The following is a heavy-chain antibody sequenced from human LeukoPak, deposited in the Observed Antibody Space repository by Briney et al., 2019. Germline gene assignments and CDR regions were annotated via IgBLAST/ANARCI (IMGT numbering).Heavy chain of an antibody. V-gene: IGHV4-59*08. CDR2: ISPTGIA. CDR3: ARPSPRYCSGGSCNALDI. D-gene: IGHD2-15*01. CDR1: GGSVNSHY. Sequence: PSETLSLTCTVSGGSVNSHYWSWIRQPPGKGLEWIGYISPTGIANSNPSLKNRVTVSLDTSKNQFSLTLSSATAADTAVYYCARPSPRYCSGGSCNALDIWGQGILVTVSS. J-gene: IGHJ3*02.